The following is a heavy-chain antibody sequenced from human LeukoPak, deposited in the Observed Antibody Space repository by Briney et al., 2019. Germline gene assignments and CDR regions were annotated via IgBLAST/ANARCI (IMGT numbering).Heavy chain of an antibody. Sequence: GASVKVSCKASGYTFTSYGISWVRQAPGQGLEWMGLIHTYNGHTNYAQKLQGRVTMTTDTSTSTAYMELRSLRSDDTAVYYCARDQYYDSKGWFDPWGQGTLVTVSS. D-gene: IGHD3-22*01. CDR2: IHTYNGHT. V-gene: IGHV1-18*01. CDR1: GYTFTSYG. J-gene: IGHJ5*02. CDR3: ARDQYYDSKGWFDP.